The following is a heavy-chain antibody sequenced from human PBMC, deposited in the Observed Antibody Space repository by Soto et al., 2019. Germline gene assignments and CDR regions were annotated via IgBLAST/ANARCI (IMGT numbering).Heavy chain of an antibody. CDR2: INAGNGNT. D-gene: IGHD3-10*01. J-gene: IGHJ5*02. CDR1: GYTFTNYA. Sequence: ASVKVSCKASGYTFTNYAMHWVRQAPGQRLEWKGWINAGNGNTKYSQKNQGKVTITRDTSASTANIELSSLRSDDTAFFYCARGVGSGSYYNQYNWFDPWGQGTLVTVSS. V-gene: IGHV1-3*01. CDR3: ARGVGSGSYYNQYNWFDP.